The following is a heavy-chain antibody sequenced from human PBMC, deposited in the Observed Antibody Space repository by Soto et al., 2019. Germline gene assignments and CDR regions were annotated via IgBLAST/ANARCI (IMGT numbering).Heavy chain of an antibody. D-gene: IGHD2-2*01. CDR2: FDPEDGET. V-gene: IGHV1-24*01. CDR1: GYTLTELS. J-gene: IGHJ5*02. CDR3: ATDRYCSSTSCYGNWFDP. Sequence: ASVKVSCKVSGYTLTELSMHWVRQAPGKGLEWMGGFDPEDGETIYAQKFQGRVTMTEDTSTDTAYMELSSLRSEDTAVYYCATDRYCSSTSCYGNWFDPWGQGTLATVSS.